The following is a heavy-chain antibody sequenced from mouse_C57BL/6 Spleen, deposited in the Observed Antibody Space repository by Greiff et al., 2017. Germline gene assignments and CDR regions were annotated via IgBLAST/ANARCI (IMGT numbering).Heavy chain of an antibody. CDR2: ILPGSGST. CDR1: GYTFTGYW. V-gene: IGHV1-9*01. D-gene: IGHD1-1*01. CDR3: ARRDYGSMFAY. J-gene: IGHJ3*01. Sequence: QVQLQQSGAELMKPGASVKLSCKATGYTFTGYWIEWVKQRPGHGLEWIGEILPGSGSTNYNEKFKGKATLTADTSSNTAYMQLSSLTTEDSAIYYCARRDYGSMFAYWGQGTLVTVSA.